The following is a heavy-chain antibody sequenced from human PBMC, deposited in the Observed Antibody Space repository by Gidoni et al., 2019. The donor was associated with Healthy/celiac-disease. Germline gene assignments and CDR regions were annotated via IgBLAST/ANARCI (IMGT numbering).Heavy chain of an antibody. Sequence: QVQLQQWGAGLLKPSETLSLTWAVYGGSFSGYYWSWIRQPPGKGLEWIGEINHSGSTNYNPSLKSRVTISVDTSKNQFSLKLSSVTAADTAVYYCARGMHSYGFFDYWGQGTLVTVSS. D-gene: IGHD5-18*01. CDR1: GGSFSGYY. CDR3: ARGMHSYGFFDY. J-gene: IGHJ4*02. V-gene: IGHV4-34*01. CDR2: INHSGST.